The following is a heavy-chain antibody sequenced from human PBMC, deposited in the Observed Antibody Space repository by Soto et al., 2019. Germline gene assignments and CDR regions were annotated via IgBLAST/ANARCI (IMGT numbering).Heavy chain of an antibody. Sequence: EVQLVESGGGLVQPGRSLRLSCAASGFTFDDYAMHWVRQVPGKGLEWVSGISGDGSATSYADSLKGRFTVSRDNSKDTLFLQMNTLRVEDTAVYYCAKTRLYDNNDYHRDGFDVWGPGTAVTVS. J-gene: IGHJ3*01. CDR1: GFTFDDYA. CDR2: ISGDGSAT. CDR3: AKTRLYDNNDYHRDGFDV. D-gene: IGHD5-12*01. V-gene: IGHV3-9*01.